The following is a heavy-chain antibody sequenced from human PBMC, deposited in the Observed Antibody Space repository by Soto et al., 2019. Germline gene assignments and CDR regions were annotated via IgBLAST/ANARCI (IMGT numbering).Heavy chain of an antibody. V-gene: IGHV1-69*06. CDR2: IIPIFGTA. J-gene: IGHJ4*02. CDR1: GGTFSSYA. Sequence: SGKGCCKASGGTFSSYAISWVRQAPGQELEWMGGIIPIFGTANYAQKFQGRVTITADKSTSTAYMELSSLRSEDTAVYYCARTMVRGVIRERQDFHYWGQGTLVTVPS. CDR3: ARTMVRGVIRERQDFHY. D-gene: IGHD3-10*01.